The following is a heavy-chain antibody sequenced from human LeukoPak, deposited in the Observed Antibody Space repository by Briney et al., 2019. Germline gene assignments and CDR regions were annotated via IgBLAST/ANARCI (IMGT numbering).Heavy chain of an antibody. Sequence: GGSLRLSCAASGFTFSSYSMNWVRQAPGKGLEWVSYISSSSSTIYYADSVKGRFTISRDNAKNSLYLQMNSLRAEDTAVYYCARERAIVVVPAASVYFDLWGRGTLVTVSS. J-gene: IGHJ2*01. CDR3: ARERAIVVVPAASVYFDL. V-gene: IGHV3-48*01. CDR1: GFTFSSYS. D-gene: IGHD2-2*01. CDR2: ISSSSSTI.